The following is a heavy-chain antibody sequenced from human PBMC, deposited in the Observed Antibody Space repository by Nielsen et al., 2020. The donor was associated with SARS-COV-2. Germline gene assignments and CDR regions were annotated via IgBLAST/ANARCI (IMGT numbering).Heavy chain of an antibody. D-gene: IGHD3-3*01. CDR1: GYTFTSYG. V-gene: IGHV1-18*01. CDR2: ISAYNGNT. J-gene: IGHJ4*02. Sequence: ASVKVSCKASGYTFTSYGISWVRQAPGQGLEWMGWISAYNGNTNYAQKLQGRVTMTTDTSTSTAYMELRSLRSDDTAVYYCARSAAYYDFWSGYSLDSWGQGTLVTVSS. CDR3: ARSAAYYDFWSGYSLDS.